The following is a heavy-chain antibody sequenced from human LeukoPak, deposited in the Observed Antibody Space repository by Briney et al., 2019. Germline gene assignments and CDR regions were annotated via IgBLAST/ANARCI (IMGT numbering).Heavy chain of an antibody. J-gene: IGHJ4*02. CDR3: ARGSGGVGASLHY. CDR1: GFSFSDWS. Sequence: GGSLRLSCAASGFSFSDWSMSWVRQAPGKGLESVSYISSSSIIHYTDSVKGRFTISRDNAKNSLYLQMNSLRAEDTAVYYCARGSGGVGASLHYWGQGTLVTVSS. CDR2: ISSSSII. D-gene: IGHD1-26*01. V-gene: IGHV3-69-1*01.